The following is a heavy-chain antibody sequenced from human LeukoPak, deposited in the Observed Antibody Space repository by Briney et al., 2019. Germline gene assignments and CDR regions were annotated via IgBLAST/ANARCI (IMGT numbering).Heavy chain of an antibody. Sequence: GRSLRLSCAASGFTFSSYAMHWVRQAPGKGLEWVAVISYDGSNKYYADSVKGRFTISRDNSKNTLYPQMNSLRAEDTAVYYCARERWELRAGLDYWGQGTPVTVSP. CDR1: GFTFSSYA. V-gene: IGHV3-30-3*01. J-gene: IGHJ4*02. CDR3: ARERWELRAGLDY. CDR2: ISYDGSNK. D-gene: IGHD1-26*01.